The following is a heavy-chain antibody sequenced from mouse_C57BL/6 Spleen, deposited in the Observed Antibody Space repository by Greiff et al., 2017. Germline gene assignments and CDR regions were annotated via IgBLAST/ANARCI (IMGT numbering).Heavy chain of an antibody. CDR2: IYPGDGDT. D-gene: IGHD1-1*01. Sequence: QVQLKESGPELVKPGASVKISCKASGYAFSSSWMNWVKQRPGKGLEWIGRIYPGDGDTNYNEKFKGKATLTADKYSSTAYMELSSPTSEDSAVYFCARGGSSDGYFDVWGTGTTLTVSS. J-gene: IGHJ1*03. V-gene: IGHV1-82*01. CDR3: ARGGSSDGYFDV. CDR1: GYAFSSSW.